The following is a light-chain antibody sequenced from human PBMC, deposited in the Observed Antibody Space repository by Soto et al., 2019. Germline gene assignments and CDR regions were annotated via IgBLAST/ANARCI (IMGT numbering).Light chain of an antibody. J-gene: IGKJ1*01. CDR2: DAS. CDR3: QDYSDNSWT. CDR1: QSIGEW. Sequence: DIQMTQSPSTLSASVGDRVTITCRASQSIGEWLAWYQQKPGKAPKVLIYDASRLQSGVPSRFSGSGSETEFILTISSPQPDDFATYYCQDYSDNSWTFGQGTKV. V-gene: IGKV1-5*01.